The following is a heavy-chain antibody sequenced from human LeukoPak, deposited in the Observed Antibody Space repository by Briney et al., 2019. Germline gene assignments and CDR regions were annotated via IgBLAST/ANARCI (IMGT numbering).Heavy chain of an antibody. J-gene: IGHJ4*02. CDR2: IIPICGSA. CDR1: GGTFSSYS. D-gene: IGHD4-17*01. CDR3: ASGMTTVTTRQFDY. Sequence: SVKVSCKASGGTFSSYSISWVRQAPGQGLEWMGGIIPICGSANYAQKFQGRVTIAADKSTSTAYMELSSLRSEDTAVYYCASGMTTVTTRQFDYWGQGTLVTVSS. V-gene: IGHV1-69*06.